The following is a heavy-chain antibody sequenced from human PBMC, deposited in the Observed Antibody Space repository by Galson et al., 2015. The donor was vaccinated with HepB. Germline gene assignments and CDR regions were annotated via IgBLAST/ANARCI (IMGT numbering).Heavy chain of an antibody. CDR2: ISGYGGST. CDR3: TTDRTTMVRNFNY. J-gene: IGHJ4*02. CDR1: GFTFSNYA. V-gene: IGHV3-23*01. D-gene: IGHD3-10*01. Sequence: LRLSCAASGFTFSNYAMSWVRQAPGKGLEWVSAISGYGGSTYYADSVKGRFTISRDDSRNTLYLQMNSLKTEDTAVYYCTTDRTTMVRNFNYWGQGTLVTVSS.